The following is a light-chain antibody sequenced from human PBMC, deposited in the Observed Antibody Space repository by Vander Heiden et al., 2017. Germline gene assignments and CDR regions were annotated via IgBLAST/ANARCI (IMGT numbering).Light chain of an antibody. CDR2: EDN. CDR1: SGSIASNY. Sequence: NFMLTQPHSVSESPGKTVTIPGTRSSGSIASNYVQWYQQRPGSSPTTVIYEDNQRPSGVPDRFSGSIDSSSNSASLTISGLKSEDEADYCCQSYDSSNVVFGGGTKLTFL. J-gene: IGLJ2*01. V-gene: IGLV6-57*01. CDR3: QSYDSSNVV.